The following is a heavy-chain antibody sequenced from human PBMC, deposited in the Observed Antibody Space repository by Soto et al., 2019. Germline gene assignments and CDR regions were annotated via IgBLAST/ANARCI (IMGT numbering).Heavy chain of an antibody. D-gene: IGHD2-2*01. V-gene: IGHV3-9*01. J-gene: IGHJ3*02. CDR3: AKATKDIVVVPAAIPFDI. Sequence: PGGFLRLSCAASGFTFDDYAMHWVRQAPGKGLEWVSGISWNSGSIGYADSVKGRFTISRDNAKNSLYLQMNSLRAEDTALYYCAKATKDIVVVPAAIPFDIWGQGTMVTVSS. CDR1: GFTFDDYA. CDR2: ISWNSGSI.